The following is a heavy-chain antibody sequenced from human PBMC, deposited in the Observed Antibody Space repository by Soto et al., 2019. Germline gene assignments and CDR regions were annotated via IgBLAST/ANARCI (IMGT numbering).Heavy chain of an antibody. Sequence: QVQLVESGGGLVKPGGSLRLSCAASGFTFSDYYMSWIRQAPGKGLEWVSYISSSGSTIYYADSVKGRFTISRDNAKDSLYLQMNRQRAEDTAVYYCARERGEVRGYDFWSGPRDKLIDPWGQGTLVTVSS. CDR2: ISSSGSTI. D-gene: IGHD3-3*01. V-gene: IGHV3-11*01. CDR3: ARERGEVRGYDFWSGPRDKLIDP. CDR1: GFTFSDYY. J-gene: IGHJ5*02.